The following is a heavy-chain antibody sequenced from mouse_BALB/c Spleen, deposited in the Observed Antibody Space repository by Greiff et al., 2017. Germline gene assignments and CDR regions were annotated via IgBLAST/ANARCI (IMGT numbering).Heavy chain of an antibody. CDR2: IWAGGST. D-gene: IGHD2-3*01. CDR1: GFSLTSYG. Sequence: QVQLQQSGPGLVAPSQSLSITCTVSGFSLTSYGVHWVRQPPGKGLEWLGVIWAGGSTNYNSALMSRLSISKDNSKSQVFLKMNSLQTDDTAMYYCARGGYYDGYYDYAMDYWGQGTSVTVSS. CDR3: ARGGYYDGYYDYAMDY. J-gene: IGHJ4*01. V-gene: IGHV2-9*02.